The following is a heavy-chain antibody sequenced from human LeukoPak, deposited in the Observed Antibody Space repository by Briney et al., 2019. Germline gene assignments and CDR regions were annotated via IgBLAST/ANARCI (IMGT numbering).Heavy chain of an antibody. D-gene: IGHD3-22*01. CDR2: FNPEDGET. CDR3: ATPRYSDNRGYYYDLTY. CDR1: GYSLSDSS. V-gene: IGHV1-24*01. J-gene: IGHJ4*02. Sequence: ASVRVSCKVSGYSLSDSSMHWVRQAPGKGLEWMGTFNPEDGETIYAQKFQGRVTMTEDTSIDTAYLDLSSLRSEDTAVCYCATPRYSDNRGYYYDLTYWGQGTLVTVSS.